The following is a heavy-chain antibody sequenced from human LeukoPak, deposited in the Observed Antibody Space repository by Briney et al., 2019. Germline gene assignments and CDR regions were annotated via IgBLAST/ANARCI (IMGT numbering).Heavy chain of an antibody. J-gene: IGHJ5*02. D-gene: IGHD5-12*01. Sequence: SETLSLTCTVSGGPISSSSYYWGWIRQPPGKGLEWIGSIYYSGSTYYNPSLKSRVTISVDTSKNQFSLKLSSVTAADTAVYYCARSGYSGYGFDPWGQGTLVTVSS. CDR2: IYYSGST. V-gene: IGHV4-39*01. CDR1: GGPISSSSYY. CDR3: ARSGYSGYGFDP.